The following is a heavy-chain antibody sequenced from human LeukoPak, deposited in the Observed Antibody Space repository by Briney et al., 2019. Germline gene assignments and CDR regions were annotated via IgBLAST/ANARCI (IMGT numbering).Heavy chain of an antibody. CDR2: IKHDGSEK. Sequence: PGGSLRLSCAAPGFTFTSYAMHWVRQAPGKGLEWVASIKHDGSEKYYVDSVRGRFTISRDNTMNSLYLQMSSLRAEDTAVYYCATDRGWRTSGYYLYYFEYWGQGTLVTYSS. CDR1: GFTFTSYA. D-gene: IGHD3-3*01. CDR3: ATDRGWRTSGYYLYYFEY. J-gene: IGHJ4*02. V-gene: IGHV3-7*01.